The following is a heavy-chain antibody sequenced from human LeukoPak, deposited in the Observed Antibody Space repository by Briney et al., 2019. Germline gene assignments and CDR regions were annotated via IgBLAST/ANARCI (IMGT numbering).Heavy chain of an antibody. J-gene: IGHJ3*02. D-gene: IGHD6-19*01. V-gene: IGHV1-69*01. CDR2: IIPIFGTA. CDR3: ARAPPLSSDSAFDI. Sequence: SVTVSCKASGGTFSSYAISWVRQAPGQGLEWMGGIIPIFGTANYAQKFQGRVTITADESTSTACMELSSLRSEDTAVYYCARAPPLSSDSAFDIWGQGTMVTVSS. CDR1: GGTFSSYA.